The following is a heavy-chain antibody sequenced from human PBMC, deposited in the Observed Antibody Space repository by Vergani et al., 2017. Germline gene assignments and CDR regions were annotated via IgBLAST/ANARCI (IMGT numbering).Heavy chain of an antibody. CDR2: ISSSGSTI. D-gene: IGHD6-13*01. CDR3: ARVGSSWYGDY. CDR1: GFTFSSYE. V-gene: IGHV3-48*03. J-gene: IGHJ4*02. Sequence: EVQLVESGGGLVQPGGSLRLSCAASGFTFSSYEMNWVRQAPGKGLEWVSYISSSGSTIYYADSVKGRLTISRDNAKNSLYLQMNSLRAEDTAVYYCARVGSSWYGDYWGQGTLVTVSS.